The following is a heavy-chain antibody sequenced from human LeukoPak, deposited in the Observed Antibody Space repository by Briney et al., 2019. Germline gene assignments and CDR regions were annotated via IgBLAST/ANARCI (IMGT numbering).Heavy chain of an antibody. D-gene: IGHD6-19*01. J-gene: IGHJ4*02. CDR3: ALLAVASDFDY. V-gene: IGHV3-48*03. CDR1: GFTFSIYG. CDR2: IGSSGNTK. Sequence: SGGSLRLSCAVSGFTFSIYGMNWVRQAPGKGLEWVSNIGSSGNTKYYADSVKGRFTVSRDNAKNSLYLQMNSPRAEDTAVYYCALLAVASDFDYWGQGALVTVSS.